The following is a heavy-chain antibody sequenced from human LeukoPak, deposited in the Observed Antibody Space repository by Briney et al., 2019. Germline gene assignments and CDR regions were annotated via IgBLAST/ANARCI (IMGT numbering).Heavy chain of an antibody. Sequence: QPGGSLRLSCAASGFTFSSYWMSWVRKAPGKGLVWVSRINSDGINTSYADSVKGRFTISRDNAKNTLNLQMNSLRAEDTAVYYCARDLGQYYDTSDNWFDPWGQGTLVTVSS. V-gene: IGHV3-74*01. D-gene: IGHD3-22*01. CDR2: INSDGINT. CDR3: ARDLGQYYDTSDNWFDP. CDR1: GFTFSSYW. J-gene: IGHJ5*02.